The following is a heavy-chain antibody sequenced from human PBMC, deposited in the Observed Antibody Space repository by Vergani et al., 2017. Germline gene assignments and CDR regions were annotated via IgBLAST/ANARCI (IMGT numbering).Heavy chain of an antibody. CDR1: SFSVSSHY. CDR2: INIGGRT. Sequence: LVESGGGLVQPGGSLRLSCAASSFSVSSHYMTWVRQAPGKGLEWVSTINIGGRTSYADSVKGRFTISRDNSKNTLYLQMNSLRAEDTAVYYCAKVADNHYYYYYMDVWGKGTTVTVSS. CDR3: AKVADNHYYYYYMDV. D-gene: IGHD5-12*01. V-gene: IGHV3-66*02. J-gene: IGHJ6*03.